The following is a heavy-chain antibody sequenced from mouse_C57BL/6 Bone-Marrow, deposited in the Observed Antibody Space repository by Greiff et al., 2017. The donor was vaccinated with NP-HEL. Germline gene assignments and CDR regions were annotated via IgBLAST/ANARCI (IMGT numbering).Heavy chain of an antibody. D-gene: IGHD1-2*01. CDR1: GYTFTSYW. V-gene: IGHV1-69*01. CDR3: ARNLLRPGYWYFDV. CDR2: IDPSDSYT. J-gene: IGHJ1*03. Sequence: QVQLQQPGAELVMPGASVKLSCKASGYTFTSYWMHWVKQRPGQGLEWIGEIDPSDSYTNYNQKFKGKSTLTVDKSSSTAYMQLSSLTSEDYAVYYCARNLLRPGYWYFDVWGTGTTVTVSS.